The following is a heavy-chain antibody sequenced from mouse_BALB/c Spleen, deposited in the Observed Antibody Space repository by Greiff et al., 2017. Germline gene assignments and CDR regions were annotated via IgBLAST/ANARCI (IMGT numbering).Heavy chain of an antibody. D-gene: IGHD4-1*01. CDR3: ARVELAWFAY. CDR1: GYTFTSYW. CDR2: IYPGDGDT. V-gene: IGHV1-87*01. Sequence: QVQLQQSGAELARPGASVKLSCKASGYTFTSYWMQWVKQRPGQGLEWIGAIYPGDGDTRYTQKFKGKATLTADKSSSTAYMQLSSLASEDSAVYYCARVELAWFAYWGQGTLVTVSA. J-gene: IGHJ3*01.